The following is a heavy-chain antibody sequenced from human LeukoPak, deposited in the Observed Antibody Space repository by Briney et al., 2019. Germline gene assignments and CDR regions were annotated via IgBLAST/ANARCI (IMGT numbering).Heavy chain of an antibody. CDR3: VRDGFGEGYNSRRFDP. J-gene: IGHJ5*02. CDR2: IIPVFSTT. Sequence: VASVKVSCKASGGIYSSYTISWVRQAPGQGLEGVGGIIPVFSTTNLAQKFQGRLRISMDESTSTPYMQLSSLRYDDTAVYYCVRDGFGEGYNSRRFDPWGQGTLVTVST. D-gene: IGHD5-24*01. V-gene: IGHV1-69*05. CDR1: GGIYSSYT.